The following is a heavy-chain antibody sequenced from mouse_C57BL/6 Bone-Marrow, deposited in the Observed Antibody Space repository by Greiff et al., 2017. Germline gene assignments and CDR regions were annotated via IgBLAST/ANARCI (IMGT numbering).Heavy chain of an antibody. CDR1: GFTFSDYY. J-gene: IGHJ3*01. CDR2: ISNGGGST. D-gene: IGHD4-1*01. Sequence: EVQVVESGGGLVQPGGSLKLSCAASGFTFSDYYMYWVRQTPEKRLEWVAYISNGGGSTYYPDTLKGRFTISRDNAKNTLYLQMSRLKSEDTAMYYCARLWDGAWFAYWGQGTLVTVSA. CDR3: ARLWDGAWFAY. V-gene: IGHV5-12*01.